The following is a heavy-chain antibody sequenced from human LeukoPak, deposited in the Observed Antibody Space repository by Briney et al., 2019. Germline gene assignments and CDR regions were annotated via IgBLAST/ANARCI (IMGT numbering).Heavy chain of an antibody. Sequence: PGGSLRLSCAASGFTFSSYWMSWVRQAPGKGLEWVANIKQDGSEKYYVDSVKGRFTISRDNAKNSLYLQMNSLRAEDTALYYCAKDVRGDYALRYWGQGTLVTVSS. J-gene: IGHJ4*02. CDR3: AKDVRGDYALRY. CDR2: IKQDGSEK. V-gene: IGHV3-7*03. CDR1: GFTFSSYW. D-gene: IGHD4-17*01.